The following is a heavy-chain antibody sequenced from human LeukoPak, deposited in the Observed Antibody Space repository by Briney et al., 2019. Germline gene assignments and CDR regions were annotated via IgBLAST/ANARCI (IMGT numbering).Heavy chain of an antibody. V-gene: IGHV3-30-3*01. D-gene: IGHD3-16*01. Sequence: PGGSLRLSCAASGFTFSSYAIHWVRQAPGKGLEWVAVISSDGSSKSYADSVKGRFTISRDNSKSTLYLQMNSLRAEGTAVYYCARNLIRGMDVWGQGTTGTVSS. CDR3: ARNLIRGMDV. J-gene: IGHJ6*02. CDR1: GFTFSSYA. CDR2: ISSDGSSK.